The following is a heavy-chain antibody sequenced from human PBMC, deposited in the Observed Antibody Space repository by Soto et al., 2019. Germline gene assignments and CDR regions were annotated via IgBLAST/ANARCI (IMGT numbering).Heavy chain of an antibody. D-gene: IGHD5-18*01. CDR3: VAGGTRWIQSPFDY. J-gene: IGHJ4*02. Sequence: AAVKVSCRVSGYTRTELAMRWVRQAPGKGVGWMVGCDAEDGNTASVQKCRVRVTLTEGTSTDPAHMELSSLRSEDTAVYYCVAGGTRWIQSPFDYWGQGTMVT. V-gene: IGHV1-24*01. CDR2: CDAEDGNT. CDR1: GYTRTELA.